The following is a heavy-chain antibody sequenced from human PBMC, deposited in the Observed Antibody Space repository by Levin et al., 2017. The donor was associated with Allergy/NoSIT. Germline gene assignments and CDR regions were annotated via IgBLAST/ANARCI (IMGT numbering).Heavy chain of an antibody. V-gene: IGHV4-59*01. CDR3: ARIAVAGSGYYYYGMDV. CDR2: IYYSGST. J-gene: IGHJ6*02. D-gene: IGHD6-19*01. CDR1: GGSISSYY. Sequence: PSETLSLTCTVSGGSISSYYWSWIRQPPGKGLEWIGYIYYSGSTNYNPSLKSRVTISVDTSKNQFSLKLSSVTAADTAVYYCARIAVAGSGYYYYGMDVWGQGTTVTVSS.